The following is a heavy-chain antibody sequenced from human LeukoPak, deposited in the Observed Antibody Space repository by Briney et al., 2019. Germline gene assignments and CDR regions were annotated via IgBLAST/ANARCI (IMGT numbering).Heavy chain of an antibody. CDR2: IIPLSGPA. V-gene: IGHV1-69*06. D-gene: IGHD3-22*01. J-gene: IGHJ6*03. CDR1: GGTFSGHG. Sequence: ASVKVSCKASGGTFSGHGISWVRQAPGQGLEWMGGIIPLSGPANYAQKFQGRVTITADKSTSTAYMELSSLRSEDTAVYYCALREAYYYDSSGYSNLYYYYYMDVWGKGTTVTVSS. CDR3: ALREAYYYDSSGYSNLYYYYYMDV.